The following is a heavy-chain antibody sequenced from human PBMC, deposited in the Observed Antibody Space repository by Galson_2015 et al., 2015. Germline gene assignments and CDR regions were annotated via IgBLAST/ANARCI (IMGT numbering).Heavy chain of an antibody. V-gene: IGHV2-5*02. CDR1: GFSLSTSGVG. J-gene: IGHJ5*02. D-gene: IGHD3-3*01. CDR3: AHRNYDFWSGYYTNNWFDP. CDR2: IYWDDDK. Sequence: PALVKPTQTLTLTCTFSGFSLSTSGVGVGWIRQPPGKALEWLALIYWDDDKRYSPSLKSRLTITKDTSKNQVVLTMTNMDPVDTATYYCAHRNYDFWSGYYTNNWFDPWGQGTLVTVSS.